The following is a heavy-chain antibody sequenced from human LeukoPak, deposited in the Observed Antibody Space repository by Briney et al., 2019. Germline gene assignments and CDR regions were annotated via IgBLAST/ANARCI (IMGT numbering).Heavy chain of an antibody. CDR2: INPNSGGT. J-gene: IGHJ6*03. Sequence: ASVKVSCKASGYTFTGYYMHWVRQAPGQGLEWKGWINPNSGGTNYAQKFQGRVTMTRDTSISTAYMELSRLRSDDTAVYYCARDRRYCSGGSCYYYYYYMDVWGKGTTVTVSS. D-gene: IGHD2-15*01. V-gene: IGHV1-2*02. CDR1: GYTFTGYY. CDR3: ARDRRYCSGGSCYYYYYYMDV.